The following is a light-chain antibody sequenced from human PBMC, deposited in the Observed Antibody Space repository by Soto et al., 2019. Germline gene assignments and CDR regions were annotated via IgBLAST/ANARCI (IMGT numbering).Light chain of an antibody. CDR3: QQYGSSPCT. CDR1: QSGSSSR. Sequence: DTVLTQSPGPLSLSPGERATLSFRASQSGSSSRLAWYQQKPALAPRLLIYDASSRATGIPDRFSGSGSGTDFTLTISRLEPEDFAVYYCQQYGSSPCTFGQGTQVDIK. CDR2: DAS. V-gene: IGKV3D-20*01. J-gene: IGKJ5*01.